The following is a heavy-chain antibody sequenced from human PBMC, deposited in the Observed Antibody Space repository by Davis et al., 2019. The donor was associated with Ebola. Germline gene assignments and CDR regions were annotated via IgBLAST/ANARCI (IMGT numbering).Heavy chain of an antibody. CDR2: FDPEDGET. CDR3: ATANQLYNWFDP. J-gene: IGHJ5*02. Sequence: ASVKVSCKVSGYTLTELSMHWVRQAPGKGLEWMGGFDPEDGETIYAQKFQGRVTMTEDTSTDTAYMELSSLRSEDTAVYYCATANQLYNWFDPWGQGTLVTVSS. CDR1: GYTLTELS. D-gene: IGHD1-1*01. V-gene: IGHV1-24*01.